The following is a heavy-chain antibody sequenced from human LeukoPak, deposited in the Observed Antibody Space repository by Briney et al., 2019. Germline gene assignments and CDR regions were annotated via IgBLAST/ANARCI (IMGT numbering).Heavy chain of an antibody. Sequence: SETLPLTCTVSGGSISSGGYYWSWIRQHPGKGLEWIGYIYYSGSTYYNPSLKSRVTISVDTSKNQFSLKLSSVTAADTAVYYCASVIPPRGAFDIWGQGTWSPSLQ. CDR3: ASVIPPRGAFDI. CDR2: IYYSGST. V-gene: IGHV4-31*03. D-gene: IGHD3-16*02. CDR1: GGSISSGGYY. J-gene: IGHJ3*02.